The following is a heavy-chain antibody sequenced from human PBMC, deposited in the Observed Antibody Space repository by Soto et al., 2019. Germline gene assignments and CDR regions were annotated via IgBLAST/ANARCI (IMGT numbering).Heavy chain of an antibody. CDR1: GYTFTSFG. CDR2: ISGYNGGT. Sequence: ASVKVSCKASGYTFTSFGIGWVRQGPGRGLEWMGWISGYNGGTVYAQKFQGKVAFTSETSTNTAYMELSRLPSDDTAVYYCARDRVPWGQATLVTASS. J-gene: IGHJ5*02. CDR3: ARDRVP. V-gene: IGHV1-18*01.